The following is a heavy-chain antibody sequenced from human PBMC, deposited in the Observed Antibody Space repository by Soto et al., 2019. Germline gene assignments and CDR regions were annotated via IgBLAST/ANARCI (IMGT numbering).Heavy chain of an antibody. CDR1: GFTFSSYA. D-gene: IGHD2-2*01. J-gene: IGHJ6*02. CDR3: ARYIPGVRYYGMDV. CDR2: IGESGTPT. Sequence: EVQLLESGGGLVQPGGSLRLSCAASGFTFSSYAMKWVRQAPGKGLEWVSLIGESGTPTYYAVSVQGRFTISRDKSGNTLFLEMYSLRAEDTAVYYCARYIPGVRYYGMDVWGQGTTVTVSS. V-gene: IGHV3-23*01.